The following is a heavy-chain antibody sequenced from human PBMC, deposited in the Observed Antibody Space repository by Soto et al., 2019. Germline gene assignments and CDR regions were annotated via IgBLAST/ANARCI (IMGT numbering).Heavy chain of an antibody. CDR1: GGSISSNFYY. V-gene: IGHV4-39*01. CDR3: ARRTDDSYTFNAFDI. J-gene: IGHJ3*02. CDR2: IYYRGST. D-gene: IGHD3-16*01. Sequence: PSEILSLTCTVSGGSISSNFYYWGWIRQPPGKGLQWIGNIYYRGSTNYNPSLKSPVTISVDTSKNQFSLKLSSVTAADTAVYYCARRTDDSYTFNAFDIWGQGTMVTVSS.